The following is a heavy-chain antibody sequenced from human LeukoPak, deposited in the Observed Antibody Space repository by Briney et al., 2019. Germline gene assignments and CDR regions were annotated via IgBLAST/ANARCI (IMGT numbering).Heavy chain of an antibody. D-gene: IGHD3-9*01. CDR3: AKAEGYDILTCFDY. Sequence: GGSLRLSCETSGFTFSSYSMSWVRQAPGKGLELVSGISASGGSTYYADSVKGRFTISRDNSKNTLYLQMNSLRTEDTAVYYCAKAEGYDILTCFDYWGQGTLVTVSS. CDR1: GFTFSSYS. V-gene: IGHV3-23*01. J-gene: IGHJ4*02. CDR2: ISASGGST.